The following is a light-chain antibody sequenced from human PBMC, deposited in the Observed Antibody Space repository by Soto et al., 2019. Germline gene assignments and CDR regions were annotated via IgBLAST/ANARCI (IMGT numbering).Light chain of an antibody. Sequence: EIVLTQSPGTLSLSPGERATLSCRASQSVSNSYLAWYQQKPGQAPRLLIYGASSRATGIPDRFSGSGSGTDFTFTISRLGPEDFAVYYCQQYGSSPRTFGQGTKVEGK. J-gene: IGKJ1*01. CDR1: QSVSNSY. CDR3: QQYGSSPRT. CDR2: GAS. V-gene: IGKV3-20*01.